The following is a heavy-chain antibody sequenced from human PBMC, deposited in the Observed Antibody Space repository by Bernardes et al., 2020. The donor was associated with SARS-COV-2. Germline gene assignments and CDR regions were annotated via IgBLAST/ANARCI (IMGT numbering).Heavy chain of an antibody. CDR1: GFSLSNYW. Sequence: GGSLRLSCEASGFSLSNYWMHWVRQVPGKGLVWLSCIGDGATTYADSVTGQFTISRDKARNTLHLQMDNLRVEDTAVYYCGKRAEVANHWYFDLWGRGNLVTVSS. J-gene: IGHJ2*01. CDR3: GKRAEVANHWYFDL. CDR2: IGDGAT. V-gene: IGHV3-74*01. D-gene: IGHD2-21*01.